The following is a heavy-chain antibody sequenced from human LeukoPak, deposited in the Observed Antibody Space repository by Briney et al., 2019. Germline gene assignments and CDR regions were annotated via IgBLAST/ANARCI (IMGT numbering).Heavy chain of an antibody. D-gene: IGHD6-13*01. V-gene: IGHV3-66*01. CDR1: GFTVRNNY. CDR3: ARDPPAVASNTYG. CDR2: IYSDGST. J-gene: IGHJ4*02. Sequence: PGGSLRLSCAASGFTVRNNYMNWIRQAPGKGLEWVSLIYSDGSTYYADSVRGRFTISRDNSENTLYLQMNTLRAEDTAMYYCARDPPAVASNTYGWGQGTLVTVSS.